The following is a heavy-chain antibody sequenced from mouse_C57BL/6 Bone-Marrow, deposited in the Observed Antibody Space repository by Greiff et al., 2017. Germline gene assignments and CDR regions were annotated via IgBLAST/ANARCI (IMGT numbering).Heavy chain of an antibody. J-gene: IGHJ3*01. D-gene: IGHD1-1*01. CDR1: GFTFSSYA. V-gene: IGHV5-4*01. CDR2: ISDGGSYT. Sequence: EVKLMESGGGLVKPGGSLKLSCAASGFTFSSYAMSWVRQTPEKRLEWVATISDGGSYTYYPDNVKGRFTISRDNAKNNLYLQMSHLKSEDTAMDYCAREDYYGSSYPFAYWGQGTLVTVSA. CDR3: AREDYYGSSYPFAY.